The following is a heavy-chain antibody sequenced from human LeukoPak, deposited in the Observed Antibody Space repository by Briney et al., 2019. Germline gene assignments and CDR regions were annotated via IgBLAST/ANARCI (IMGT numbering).Heavy chain of an antibody. CDR1: GFTFSSYW. V-gene: IGHV3-7*03. CDR2: IKQDGSEK. D-gene: IGHD3-10*01. J-gene: IGHJ3*02. Sequence: GGSLRLSCAASGFTFSSYWMSWVRQAPGKRLEWVANIKQDGSEKYYVDSVKGRFTISRDNAKNSLYLQMNSLRAEDTAVYYCARDAVLLWFGEPRAFDIWGQGTMVTVSS. CDR3: ARDAVLLWFGEPRAFDI.